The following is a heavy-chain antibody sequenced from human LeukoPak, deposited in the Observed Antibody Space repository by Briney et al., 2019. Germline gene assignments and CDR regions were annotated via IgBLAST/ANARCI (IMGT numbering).Heavy chain of an antibody. J-gene: IGHJ4*02. V-gene: IGHV4-34*01. CDR2: INHSGST. D-gene: IGHD1-26*01. CDR3: ASIVGATALDY. CDR1: GGSFSGYY. Sequence: SETLSLTCAVYGGSFSGYYWSWIRQPPGKGLEWIGEINHSGSTNYNPSLKSRVTISVDTSKNQFSLELSSVTAADTAVYYCASIVGATALDYWGQGTLVTVSS.